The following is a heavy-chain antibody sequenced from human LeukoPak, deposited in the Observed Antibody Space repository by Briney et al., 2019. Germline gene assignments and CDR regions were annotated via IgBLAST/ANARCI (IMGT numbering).Heavy chain of an antibody. Sequence: GGSLRLSCTASGFTFGDYAMSWVRQAPGKGLEWVGFIRSKAYGGTTEYAASVKGRFTISRDDSKSIAYLQMNSLKTEDTAVYYCTREVVVVTAIPRPDYWGQGTLVTVSS. D-gene: IGHD2-21*02. V-gene: IGHV3-49*04. CDR2: IRSKAYGGTT. CDR1: GFTFGDYA. J-gene: IGHJ4*02. CDR3: TREVVVVTAIPRPDY.